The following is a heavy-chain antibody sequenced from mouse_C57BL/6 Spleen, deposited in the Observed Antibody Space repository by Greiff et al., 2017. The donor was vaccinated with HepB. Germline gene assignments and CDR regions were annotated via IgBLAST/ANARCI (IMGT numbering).Heavy chain of an antibody. CDR3: ARFLSTMVTV. D-gene: IGHD2-2*01. CDR1: GYTFTSYW. Sequence: QVQLQQSGAELVKPGASVKMSCKASGYTFTSYWITWVKQRPGQGLEWIGDIYPGSGSTNYNEKFKSKATLTVDTSSSTAYMQLSSLTSEDSAVYYCARFLSTMVTVWGTGTTVTVSS. J-gene: IGHJ1*03. CDR2: IYPGSGST. V-gene: IGHV1-55*01.